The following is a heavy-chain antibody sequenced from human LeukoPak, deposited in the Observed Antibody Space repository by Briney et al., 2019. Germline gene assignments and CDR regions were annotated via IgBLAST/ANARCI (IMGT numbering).Heavy chain of an antibody. CDR3: ARYYKANWFDP. Sequence: SETLSLTCTVSGGSISSYYWSWIRQPPGKGLEWIGYIYYSGSTNYNPSLKSRVTISVDTSKNQFSLKLSSVTAADTAVYYCARYYKANWFDPWGQGTLVTVSS. J-gene: IGHJ5*02. V-gene: IGHV4-59*01. CDR2: IYYSGST. CDR1: GGSISSYY. D-gene: IGHD1-26*01.